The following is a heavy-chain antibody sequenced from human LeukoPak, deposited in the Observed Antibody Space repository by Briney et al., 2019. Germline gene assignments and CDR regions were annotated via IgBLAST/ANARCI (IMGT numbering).Heavy chain of an antibody. CDR3: ARHDYGSGRYYNDY. V-gene: IGHV4-39*01. Sequence: SETLSLTCTVSGGSISSSSRYWGWIRQPPGKGLEWIGSIYYSGTTYYNPSLKSRVTISVDTSKSQFSLRLNSVTAADTAVYYCARHDYGSGRYYNDYWGQGTLVAVSS. D-gene: IGHD3-10*01. J-gene: IGHJ4*02. CDR1: GGSISSSSRY. CDR2: IYYSGTT.